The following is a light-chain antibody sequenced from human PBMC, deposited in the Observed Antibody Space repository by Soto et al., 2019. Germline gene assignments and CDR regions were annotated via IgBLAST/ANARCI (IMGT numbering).Light chain of an antibody. CDR1: QSVLYSSNNKNY. V-gene: IGKV4-1*01. J-gene: IGKJ5*01. CDR2: LAS. CDR3: QQYYSTPIT. Sequence: DIVMTQSPDSLAVSLGERATINCKSSQSVLYSSNNKNYLAGYQQKPGQPPKLLIYLASTRESGVPDRFSGSGSGTDFTLTISSLQAEDVAVYYCQQYYSTPITFGQGTRLEIK.